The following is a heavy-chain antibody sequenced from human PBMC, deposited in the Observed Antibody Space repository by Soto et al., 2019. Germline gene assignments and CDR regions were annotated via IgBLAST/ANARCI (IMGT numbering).Heavy chain of an antibody. CDR2: TSYDGNNK. J-gene: IGHJ4*02. Sequence: QTPGKGLEWVAFTSYDGNNKDYGDSVKGRFTVSRDNSQNTLHLQMGFLRPEDTALYYCARWGTTGGFDLWGQGTLVSVSS. D-gene: IGHD3-16*01. CDR3: ARWGTTGGFDL. V-gene: IGHV3-30-3*01.